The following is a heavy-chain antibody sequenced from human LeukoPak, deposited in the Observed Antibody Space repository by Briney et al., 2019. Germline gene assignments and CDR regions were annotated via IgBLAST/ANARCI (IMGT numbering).Heavy chain of an antibody. CDR3: ARAIRAPGTPENGFDI. J-gene: IGHJ3*02. D-gene: IGHD6-13*01. V-gene: IGHV3-30*04. Sequence: GGSLRLSCAASGFTFSSYAMHWVRQAPGEGLEWVAVISRDGTEHYYADSVKGRLTISRDNSQSTLYLHMNSLSTEDTAIYYCARAIRAPGTPENGFDIWGQGTMVTVSS. CDR2: ISRDGTEH. CDR1: GFTFSSYA.